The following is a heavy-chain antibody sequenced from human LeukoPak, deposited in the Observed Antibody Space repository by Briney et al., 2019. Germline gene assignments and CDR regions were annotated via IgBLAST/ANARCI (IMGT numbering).Heavy chain of an antibody. CDR3: ARVWTEKIDY. CDR2: ISYNGGST. CDR1: GFTFNTYA. D-gene: IGHD3/OR15-3a*01. J-gene: IGHJ4*02. V-gene: IGHV3-64*01. Sequence: GGSLRLSCAASGFTFNTYAMHWVRQAPGKGLEYVSAISYNGGSTYYANSVKGRFTISRHNAKNSLYLQMNSLRAEDTAVYYCARVWTEKIDYWGQGTLVTVSS.